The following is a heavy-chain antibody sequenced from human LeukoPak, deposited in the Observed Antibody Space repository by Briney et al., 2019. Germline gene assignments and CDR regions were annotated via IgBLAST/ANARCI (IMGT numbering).Heavy chain of an antibody. V-gene: IGHV3-53*01. CDR3: ARGGAAAGFDP. D-gene: IGHD6-13*01. CDR2: IYSAGHT. CDR1: GFTVSTDY. Sequence: GGSLRLSCAASGFTVSTDYMNWVRQAPGKGLGWVSIIYSAGHTYYADSVKGRFTISRDNSKNTLYLQMNSLRADDTAVYYCARGGAAAGFDPWGQGTLVTVSS. J-gene: IGHJ5*02.